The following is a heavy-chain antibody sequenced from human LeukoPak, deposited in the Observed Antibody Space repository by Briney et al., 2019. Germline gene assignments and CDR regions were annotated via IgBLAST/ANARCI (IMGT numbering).Heavy chain of an antibody. CDR1: GGSISSYY. D-gene: IGHD1-26*01. CDR2: IYTSGST. V-gene: IGHV4-4*07. J-gene: IGHJ2*01. Sequence: SETLSLTCTVSGGSISSYYWSWIRQPAGKGLEWIGRIYTSGSTNYNPSLKSRVTMSVDTSKHQFSLKLSSVTAAATAVYYCARDPRKGSGSYYRYFDLWGRGTLVTVSS. CDR3: ARDPRKGSGSYYRYFDL.